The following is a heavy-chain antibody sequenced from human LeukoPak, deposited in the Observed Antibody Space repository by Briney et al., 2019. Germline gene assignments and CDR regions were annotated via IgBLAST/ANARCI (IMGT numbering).Heavy chain of an antibody. CDR2: IRSSSNYR. V-gene: IGHV3-21*01. CDR1: GFTFSSNS. CDR3: GRTSAAAAMSPFYFD. J-gene: IGHJ4*02. D-gene: IGHD6-25*01. Sequence: GGSLRLSSAAYGFTFSSNSTNWVRQAPGEGLGWVPFIRSSSNYRYYADSGKGRFSICRGNAKNPMYIQMACLSAEDLTMSYCGRTSAAAAMSPFYFDLGPGNP.